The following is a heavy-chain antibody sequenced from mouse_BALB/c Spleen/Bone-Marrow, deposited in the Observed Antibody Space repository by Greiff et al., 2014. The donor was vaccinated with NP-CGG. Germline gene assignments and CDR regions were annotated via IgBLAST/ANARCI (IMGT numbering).Heavy chain of an antibody. V-gene: IGHV5-9-3*01. J-gene: IGHJ4*01. CDR2: INSGGSYT. CDR3: ARGDWDEAMDY. D-gene: IGHD4-1*01. Sequence: DVQLEESGGGLVKPGGSLKLSCAASGFTFSSYAMSWVRQTPEKRLEWVATINSGGSYTYYPDSVKGRFTISRDNAKNTLYLQMSSRRSEDTAMYYCARGDWDEAMDYWGQGTSVTVST. CDR1: GFTFSSYA.